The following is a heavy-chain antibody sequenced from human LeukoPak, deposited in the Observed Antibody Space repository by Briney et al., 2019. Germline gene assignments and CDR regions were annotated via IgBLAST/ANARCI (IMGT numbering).Heavy chain of an antibody. V-gene: IGHV3-9*01. Sequence: PGRSLRLSCAASGFTFDDYAMHWVRQAPGKGLEWVSGISWNSGSIGYADSVKGRFTISRDNAQNSVYLQMASLRAEDTAVYYCARMGGSNWNREVNWFDPWGQGTLVTVSS. CDR3: ARMGGSNWNREVNWFDP. CDR2: ISWNSGSI. CDR1: GFTFDDYA. D-gene: IGHD1-1*01. J-gene: IGHJ5*02.